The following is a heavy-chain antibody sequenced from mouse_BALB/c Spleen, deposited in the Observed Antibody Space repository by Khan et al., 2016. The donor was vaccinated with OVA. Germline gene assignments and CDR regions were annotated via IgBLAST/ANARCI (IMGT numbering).Heavy chain of an antibody. V-gene: IGHV2-6-7*01. D-gene: IGHD2-1*01. CDR1: GFSLTGYG. Sequence: QVQLKQSGPGLVAPSQSLSITCTVSGFSLTGYGVNWVRQPPGKGLEWLGMIWGDGSTDFNSALKSRLSISKDYSKRQVFLEMNRLQTDDTARYYCARANYGNYREAVDYGGQGTSVTVSS. J-gene: IGHJ4*01. CDR2: IWGDGST. CDR3: ARANYGNYREAVDY.